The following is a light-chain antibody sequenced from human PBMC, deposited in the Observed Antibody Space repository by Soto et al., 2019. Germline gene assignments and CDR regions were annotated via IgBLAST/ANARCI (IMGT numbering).Light chain of an antibody. CDR2: WAS. V-gene: IGKV4-1*01. J-gene: IGKJ2*03. CDR3: QQYYYIPYS. Sequence: DIVMTQSPDSLAVSLGERATINCKSSQSVLYSSNNKNHLTWFQQKPGQPPKLLIYWASTRESGVPDRVSGSGSGTDFTLTISSLQAEDVAVYYSQQYYYIPYSIGQGTELEIK. CDR1: QSVLYSSNNKNH.